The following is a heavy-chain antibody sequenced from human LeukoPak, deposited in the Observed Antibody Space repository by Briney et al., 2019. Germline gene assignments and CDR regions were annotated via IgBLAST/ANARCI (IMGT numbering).Heavy chain of an antibody. CDR3: AREERAATAYYFDY. Sequence: GGSLRLSCAASGFTFSSYAMSWVRQAPGKGLEWVAVISYDGSNKYYADSVKGRFTISRDNSKNTLYLQMNSLRAEHTAVYYCAREERAATAYYFDYWGQGTLVTVSS. J-gene: IGHJ4*02. D-gene: IGHD6-25*01. CDR2: ISYDGSNK. CDR1: GFTFSSYA. V-gene: IGHV3-30*04.